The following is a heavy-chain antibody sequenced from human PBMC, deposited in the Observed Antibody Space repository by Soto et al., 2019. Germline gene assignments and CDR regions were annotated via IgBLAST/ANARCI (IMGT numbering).Heavy chain of an antibody. J-gene: IGHJ6*02. CDR1: GFTFSSYA. D-gene: IGHD3-3*01. V-gene: IGHV3-30*04. CDR2: VSYDGSNK. CDR3: AKDRGYDFWSGYLGHFYYYYGMDV. Sequence: PGGSLRLSCAASGFTFSSYAMHWVRQAPGKGLEWVAVVSYDGSNKYYADSVKVRFTISRDNSKNTLYLQMNSLRAEDTAVYYCAKDRGYDFWSGYLGHFYYYYGMDVWGQGTTVTVSS.